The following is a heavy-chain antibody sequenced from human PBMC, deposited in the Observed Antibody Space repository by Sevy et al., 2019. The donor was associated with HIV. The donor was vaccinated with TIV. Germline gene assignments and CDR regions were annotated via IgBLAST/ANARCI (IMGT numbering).Heavy chain of an antibody. J-gene: IGHJ4*02. Sequence: GGSLRLSCAASGFTFSSYAMHWVRQAPGKGLEWVAVISYDGSNKYYADSVKGRFTISRDNSKNTLYLQMNSLRAEDTAAYYCARDGEMATIRDYFDYWGQGTLVTVSS. CDR1: GFTFSSYA. CDR2: ISYDGSNK. CDR3: ARDGEMATIRDYFDY. D-gene: IGHD5-12*01. V-gene: IGHV3-30-3*01.